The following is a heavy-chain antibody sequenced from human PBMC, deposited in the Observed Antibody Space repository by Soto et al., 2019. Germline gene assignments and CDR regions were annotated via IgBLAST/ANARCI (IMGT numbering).Heavy chain of an antibody. Sequence: SETLSLTCTVSGGSISSGDYYWSWIRQPPGKSLEWIGYIYYSGSTYYNPSLKSRVTISVDTSKNQFSLKLSSVTAADTAVYYCARVVPAAMWAFDYWGQGTLVTVSS. CDR3: ARVVPAAMWAFDY. D-gene: IGHD2-2*01. J-gene: IGHJ4*02. CDR1: GGSISSGDYY. V-gene: IGHV4-30-4*01. CDR2: IYYSGST.